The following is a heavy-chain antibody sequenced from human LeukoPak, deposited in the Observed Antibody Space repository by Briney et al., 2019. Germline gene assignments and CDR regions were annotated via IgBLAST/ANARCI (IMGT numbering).Heavy chain of an antibody. V-gene: IGHV4-4*02. D-gene: IGHD3-22*01. CDR2: IYHSGST. J-gene: IGHJ4*02. Sequence: PSGTLSLTCAVSGGSISSSNWWSWVRQPPGKGLEWIGEIYHSGSTNYNPSLKSRVTISVDKSKNQFSLKLSSVTAADTAEYYCARTYYYDSSGSYSGIYYFDYWGQGTLVTVSS. CDR3: ARTYYYDSSGSYSGIYYFDY. CDR1: GGSISSSNW.